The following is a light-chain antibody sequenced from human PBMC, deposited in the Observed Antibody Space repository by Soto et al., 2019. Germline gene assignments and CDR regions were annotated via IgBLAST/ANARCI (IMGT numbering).Light chain of an antibody. CDR2: LSS. J-gene: IGKJ1*01. V-gene: IGKV2-28*01. CDR1: QSLLHSNGYNY. CDR3: MQTLQSPSLT. Sequence: DIVMTQSPLSLTVTPGEPASISCKSSQSLLHSNGYNYLDWYLPKPGQSPQLLIYLSSTRASGVPDRLSGSGSGTDFTLKISGVEADDVGVYYCMQTLQSPSLTFGQGTKVNVK.